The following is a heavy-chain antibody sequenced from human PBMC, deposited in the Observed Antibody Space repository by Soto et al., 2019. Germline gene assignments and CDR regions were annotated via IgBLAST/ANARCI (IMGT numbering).Heavy chain of an antibody. CDR1: GFTFGDYA. J-gene: IGHJ4*02. D-gene: IGHD6-19*01. V-gene: IGHV3-9*01. CDR2: ISWNSGSI. Sequence: GGSLRLSCAASGFTFGDYAMQWVRQAPGKGLEWVSAISWNSGSIDYADSVKGRFTISRDNAKNSLYLQMNSLRAEDTALYYCAKSHTTSGWYVTTDYWGQGTRVTVS. CDR3: AKSHTTSGWYVTTDY.